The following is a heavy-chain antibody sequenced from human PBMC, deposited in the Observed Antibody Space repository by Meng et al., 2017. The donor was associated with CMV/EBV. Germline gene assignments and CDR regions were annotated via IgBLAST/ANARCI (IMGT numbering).Heavy chain of an antibody. D-gene: IGHD3-10*01. J-gene: IGHJ3*02. Sequence: KVSCKGSGYSFTSYWIGWVRQMPGKGLEWMGIIYPGDSDTRYSPSFQGQVTISADKSISTAYLQWSSLKASDTAMYYCASQGLNDYCDAGMGAFDIWGQGTMVTVSS. CDR1: GYSFTSYW. CDR3: ASQGLNDYCDAGMGAFDI. CDR2: IYPGDSDT. V-gene: IGHV5-51*01.